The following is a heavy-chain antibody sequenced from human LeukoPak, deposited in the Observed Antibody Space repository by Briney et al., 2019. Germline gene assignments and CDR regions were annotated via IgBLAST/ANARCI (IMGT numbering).Heavy chain of an antibody. V-gene: IGHV4-30-2*01. CDR2: IYHSGST. CDR3: ARGYQSITMVRGTRRLPENNWFDP. D-gene: IGHD3-10*01. J-gene: IGHJ5*02. CDR1: GGSISSGGYS. Sequence: SQTLSLTCAVSGGSISSGGYSWSWIRQPPGKGLEWIGYIYHSGSTYYNPSLKSRVTISVDRSKNQFSLKLSSVTAADTAVYYCARGYQSITMVRGTRRLPENNWFDPWGQGTLVTVSS.